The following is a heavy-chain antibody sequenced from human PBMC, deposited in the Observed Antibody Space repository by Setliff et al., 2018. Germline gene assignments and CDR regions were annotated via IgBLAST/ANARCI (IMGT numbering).Heavy chain of an antibody. D-gene: IGHD6-13*01. CDR2: IYYSGST. V-gene: IGHV4-59*05. CDR1: GGSISSYY. J-gene: IGHJ4*02. CDR3: ARLDGAAAGELDY. Sequence: SETLSLTCTVSGGSISSYYWSWIRQPAGKGLEWIGSIYYSGSTYYNPSLKSRVTISVDTSKNQFSLKLSSVTAADTAVYYCARLDGAAAGELDYWGQGTLVTVSS.